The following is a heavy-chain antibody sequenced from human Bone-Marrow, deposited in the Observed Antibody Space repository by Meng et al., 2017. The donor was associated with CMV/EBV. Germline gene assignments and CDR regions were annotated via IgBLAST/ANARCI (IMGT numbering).Heavy chain of an antibody. CDR3: ARDQSGSYFY. D-gene: IGHD1-26*01. Sequence: ASVKVSCKVSGYTLTELSMHWVRQAPGQGLEWMGWINPNSGGTNYAQKFQGRVTMTRDTSISTAYMELSRLRSDDTAVYYCARDQSGSYFYWGQGTLVTVSS. CDR1: GYTLTELS. CDR2: INPNSGGT. V-gene: IGHV1-2*02. J-gene: IGHJ4*02.